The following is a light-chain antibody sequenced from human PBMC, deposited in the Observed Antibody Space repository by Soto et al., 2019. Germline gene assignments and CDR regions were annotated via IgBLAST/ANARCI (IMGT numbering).Light chain of an antibody. J-gene: IGLJ2*01. Sequence: SVLTQPPSASGTPGQRVTISCSGSYSNIGRSYVFWYKQVPGTAPRLLIYRNNHRPSGVPERFAGSKSGTGASLAISGLQSDDEAVYYCAAWDDSLSGVVFGGGTKVTVL. CDR2: RNN. CDR1: YSNIGRSY. V-gene: IGLV1-47*01. CDR3: AAWDDSLSGVV.